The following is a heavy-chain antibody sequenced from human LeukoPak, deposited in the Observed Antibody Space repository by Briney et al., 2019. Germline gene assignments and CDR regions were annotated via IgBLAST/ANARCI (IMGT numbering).Heavy chain of an antibody. CDR2: ISSSSSYI. D-gene: IGHD3-3*01. J-gene: IGHJ4*02. CDR1: GFTFSSYS. V-gene: IGHV3-21*01. CDR3: ARDPRFDDFWSGYCDY. Sequence: GGSLRLSCAASGFTFSSYSMNWARQAPGKGLEWVSSISSSSSYIYYADSVKGRFTISRDNAKNSLYLQMNSLRAEDTAVYYCARDPRFDDFWSGYCDYWGQGTLVTVSS.